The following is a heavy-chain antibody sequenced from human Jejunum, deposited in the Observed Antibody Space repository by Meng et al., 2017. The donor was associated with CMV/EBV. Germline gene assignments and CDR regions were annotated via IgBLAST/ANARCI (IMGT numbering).Heavy chain of an antibody. CDR2: ISYSGTFR. V-gene: IGHV3-23*01. Sequence: NYAMSWVRQAPGKGLEWVSSISYSGTFRFYSDSVNGRFTMTKDNSKDTVYLQMTKLRAEDTAVYFCAKDMESISVSNSGTRGRADHWGRGTLVTVSS. CDR3: AKDMESISVSNSGTRGRADH. CDR1: NYA. D-gene: IGHD1-26*01. J-gene: IGHJ4*02.